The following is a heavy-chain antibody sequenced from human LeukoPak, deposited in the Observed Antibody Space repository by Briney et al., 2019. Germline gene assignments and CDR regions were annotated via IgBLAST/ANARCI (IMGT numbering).Heavy chain of an antibody. Sequence: GGSLRLSCAASGFTFSGYAMSWVRQAPGKGLEWVSEISGSGGSTYYADSVKGRFTISRDNSKNTLYLQMNSLRAEDTAVYYCAKEGVYSSSWKDYYYYGMDVWGQGTTVTVSS. V-gene: IGHV3-23*01. D-gene: IGHD6-13*01. J-gene: IGHJ6*02. CDR2: ISGSGGST. CDR3: AKEGVYSSSWKDYYYYGMDV. CDR1: GFTFSGYA.